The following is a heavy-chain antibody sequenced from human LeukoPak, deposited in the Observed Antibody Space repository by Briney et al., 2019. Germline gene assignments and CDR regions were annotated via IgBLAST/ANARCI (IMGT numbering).Heavy chain of an antibody. V-gene: IGHV4-34*01. CDR2: INHSGST. CDR1: GGSFSGYY. J-gene: IGHJ4*02. D-gene: IGHD4-17*01. CDR3: ARQTTFDY. Sequence: PSETLSLTCAVYGGSFSGYYWSWIRQPPGKGLEWIGEINHSGSTSYNPSLKSRVTISVDTSKNQFSLKLSSVTAADTAVYYCARQTTFDYWGQGTLVTVSS.